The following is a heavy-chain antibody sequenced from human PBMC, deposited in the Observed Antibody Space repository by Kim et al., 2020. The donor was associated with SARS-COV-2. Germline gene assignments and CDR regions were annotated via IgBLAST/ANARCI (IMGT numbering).Heavy chain of an antibody. V-gene: IGHV4-34*01. CDR2: INHSGST. Sequence: SETLSLTCAVYGGSFSGYYWSWIRQPPGKGLEWIGEINHSGSTNYNPSLKSRVTISVDTSKNQFSLKLSSVTAADTAVYYCARSSYAFDIWGQGTMVTVS. CDR1: GGSFSGYY. CDR3: ARSSYAFDI. J-gene: IGHJ3*02.